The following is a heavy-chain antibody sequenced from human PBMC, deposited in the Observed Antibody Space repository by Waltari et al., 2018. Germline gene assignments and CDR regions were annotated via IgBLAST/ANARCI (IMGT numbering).Heavy chain of an antibody. CDR2: IYTSGST. D-gene: IGHD6-25*01. CDR1: GGSISSGSYY. CDR3: ARGRVAARAFDY. V-gene: IGHV4-61*02. Sequence: GGSISSGSYYWSWIRQPAGKGLEWIGRIYTSGSTNYNPSLKSRVTISVDTSKNQFSLKLSSVTAADMAVYYCARGRVAARAFDYWGQGTLVTVSS. J-gene: IGHJ4*02.